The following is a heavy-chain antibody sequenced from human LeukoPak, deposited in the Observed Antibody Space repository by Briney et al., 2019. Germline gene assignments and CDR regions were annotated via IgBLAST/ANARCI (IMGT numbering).Heavy chain of an antibody. CDR2: ILGRGGST. J-gene: IGHJ4*02. CDR1: GFTFSNYA. Sequence: GASLRLSCAASGFTFSNYAMSWVRQAPGKGLEWVSAILGRGGSTYYADSVKGRFTVSRDNSKSTLYLQMNSLRAEDTALYYCAKWGDYDVLTGYYVPDYWGQGTLVTVS. V-gene: IGHV3-23*01. CDR3: AKWGDYDVLTGYYVPDY. D-gene: IGHD3-9*01.